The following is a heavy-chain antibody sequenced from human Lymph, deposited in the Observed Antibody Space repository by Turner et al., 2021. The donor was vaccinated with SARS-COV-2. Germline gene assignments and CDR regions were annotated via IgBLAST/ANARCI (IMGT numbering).Heavy chain of an antibody. CDR2: IYSGGST. CDR1: GFTVSSNY. D-gene: IGHD3-16*01. V-gene: IGHV3-53*02. J-gene: IGHJ6*02. CDR3: AKSQFPWDYYYYGMDV. Sequence: EVQLVETGGGLIQPGGSLRLSCAASGFTVSSNYMTWVRQAPGKGLEWVSLIYSGGSTYYADSVKGRFTISRDNSKNTLYLQMNSLRAEDTAIYYCAKSQFPWDYYYYGMDVWGQGTTVTVSS.